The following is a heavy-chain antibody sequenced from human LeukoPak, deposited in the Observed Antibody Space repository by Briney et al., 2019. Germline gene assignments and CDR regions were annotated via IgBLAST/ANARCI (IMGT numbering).Heavy chain of an antibody. J-gene: IGHJ5*02. CDR3: ARGRPGDHDSSGYLNWFDP. D-gene: IGHD3-22*01. V-gene: IGHV4-38-2*02. Sequence: SETLSLTCTVSGYSISSGYYWGWIRQPPGKGLEWIGSIYHSGSTYYNPSLKSRVTISVDTSKNQFSLKLSSVTAADTAVYYCARGRPGDHDSSGYLNWFDPWGQGTLVTVSS. CDR1: GYSISSGYY. CDR2: IYHSGST.